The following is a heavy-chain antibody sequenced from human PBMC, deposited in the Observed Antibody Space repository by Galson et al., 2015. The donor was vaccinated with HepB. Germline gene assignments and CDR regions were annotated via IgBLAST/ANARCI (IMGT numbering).Heavy chain of an antibody. V-gene: IGHV3-30*04. CDR2: ISYDGSNK. D-gene: IGHD2-2*01. CDR3: ARDSDVVVPAIGRYFDY. Sequence: SLRLSCAASGFTFSSYAMHWVRQAPGKGLEWVAVISYDGSNKYYADSVKGRFTISRDNSKNTLYLQMNSLRAEDTAVYYCARDSDVVVPAIGRYFDYWGQGTLVTVSS. CDR1: GFTFSSYA. J-gene: IGHJ4*02.